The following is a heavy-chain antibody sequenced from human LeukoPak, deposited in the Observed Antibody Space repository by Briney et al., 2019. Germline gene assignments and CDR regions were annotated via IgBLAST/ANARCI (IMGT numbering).Heavy chain of an antibody. V-gene: IGHV3-30*03. CDR1: GFTFSSYG. D-gene: IGHD2-8*01. CDR2: ISYDGSNK. Sequence: GGSLRLSCAASGFTFSSYGMHWVRQAPGKGLEWVAVISYDGSNKYYADSVKGRFTISRDNSKNTLYLQMNSLRAEDTAVYYCARDDSLRCMVYWGQGTLVTVSS. J-gene: IGHJ4*02. CDR3: ARDDSLRCMVY.